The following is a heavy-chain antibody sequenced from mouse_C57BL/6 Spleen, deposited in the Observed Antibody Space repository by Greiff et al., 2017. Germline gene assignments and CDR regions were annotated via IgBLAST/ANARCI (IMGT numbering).Heavy chain of an antibody. J-gene: IGHJ1*03. Sequence: EVTGVESGGGLVQPGGSLSLSCAASGFTFTDYYMSWVRQPPGKALEWLGFIRNKADGYTTEYSAAVKGMFTISRANSQSILELQMNALRAVYMSTYYCSSLTTVVARYVDFWGTGTTVTVSS. CDR2: IRNKADGYTT. CDR1: GFTFTDYY. D-gene: IGHD1-1*01. CDR3: SSLTTVVARYVDF. V-gene: IGHV7-3*01.